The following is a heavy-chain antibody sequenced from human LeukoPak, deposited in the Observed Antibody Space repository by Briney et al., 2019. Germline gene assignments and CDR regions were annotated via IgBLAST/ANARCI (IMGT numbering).Heavy chain of an antibody. CDR1: GCSISSYY. J-gene: IGHJ4*02. D-gene: IGHD1-26*01. Sequence: PSETLSLTCTASGCSISSYYWSWIRQPAGKGLEWIGRIYTSGSTNYNASLKSRVSMSVDPSKNQFSLKLSSVTAADTAVFYCARENSGSYREFDYWGQGTLVTVSS. CDR3: ARENSGSYREFDY. V-gene: IGHV4-4*07. CDR2: IYTSGST.